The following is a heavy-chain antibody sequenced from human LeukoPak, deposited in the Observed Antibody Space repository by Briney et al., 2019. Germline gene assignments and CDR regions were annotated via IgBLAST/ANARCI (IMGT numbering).Heavy chain of an antibody. CDR1: GFTFSAYG. J-gene: IGHJ4*02. CDR3: AKVPAGSSSGWYTLYYFDY. V-gene: IGHV3-23*01. D-gene: IGHD6-19*01. CDR2: ISGSGGST. Sequence: GGSLRLSCAASGFTFSAYGMSWVRQSPRKGLEWVSGISGSGGSTYYADSVKGRFTISRDNSKNTLYLQMNSLRAEDTAVYYCAKVPAGSSSGWYTLYYFDYWGQGTLVTVSS.